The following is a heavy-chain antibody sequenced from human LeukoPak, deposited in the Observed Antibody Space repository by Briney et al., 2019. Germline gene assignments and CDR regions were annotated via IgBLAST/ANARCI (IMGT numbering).Heavy chain of an antibody. Sequence: GASVKVSCKASGYTFTSYDINWVRQATGQGLEWMGWMNPNSGNTGYAQKFQGRVTMTRNTSISTAYMELSRLRSDDTAVYYCATILVDSGYRQPLDYWGQGTLVTVSS. J-gene: IGHJ4*02. D-gene: IGHD5-12*01. CDR1: GYTFTSYD. CDR3: ATILVDSGYRQPLDY. V-gene: IGHV1-8*01. CDR2: MNPNSGNT.